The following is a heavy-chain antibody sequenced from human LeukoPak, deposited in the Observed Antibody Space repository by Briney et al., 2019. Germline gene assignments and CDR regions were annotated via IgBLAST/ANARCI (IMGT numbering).Heavy chain of an antibody. CDR1: GGSISSGGYS. D-gene: IGHD7-27*01. Sequence: PSQTLSLTCAVSGGSISSGGYSWSWIRQPPGKGLEWIGYIYYSGSTYYNPSLKSRVTISVDRSKNQFSLKLSSVTAADTAVYYCARGTGDPMYYFDYWGQGTLVTVSS. CDR2: IYYSGST. V-gene: IGHV4-30-2*01. J-gene: IGHJ4*02. CDR3: ARGTGDPMYYFDY.